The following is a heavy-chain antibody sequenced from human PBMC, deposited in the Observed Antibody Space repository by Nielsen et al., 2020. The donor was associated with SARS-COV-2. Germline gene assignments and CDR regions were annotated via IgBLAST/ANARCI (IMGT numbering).Heavy chain of an antibody. CDR2: MNPNSGNT. V-gene: IGHV1-8*01. CDR3: ARDSSGTYRRVDY. Sequence: ASVKVSCKASGYTFKSYDINWVRQATGQGLEWMGWMNPNSGNTGYAQKFLGTVTMTRDTSTSTVYMELSSLRSDDTAVYYCARDSSGTYRRVDYWGQGTLVTVSS. J-gene: IGHJ4*02. D-gene: IGHD3-22*01. CDR1: GYTFKSYD.